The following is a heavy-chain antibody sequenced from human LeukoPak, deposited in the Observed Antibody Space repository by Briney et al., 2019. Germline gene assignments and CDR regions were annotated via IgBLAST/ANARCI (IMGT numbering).Heavy chain of an antibody. CDR2: IYYSGST. V-gene: IGHV4-59*01. D-gene: IGHD6-13*01. CDR3: ARAAAGLDY. CDR1: GGSISSDY. Sequence: SETLSLTCTVSGGSISSDYWSWIRQPPGKGLEWIGYIYYSGSTNYNPSLKSRVTISVDTSKNQFSLKLSSVTAADTAVYYCARAAAGLDYWGQGTLVTVSS. J-gene: IGHJ4*02.